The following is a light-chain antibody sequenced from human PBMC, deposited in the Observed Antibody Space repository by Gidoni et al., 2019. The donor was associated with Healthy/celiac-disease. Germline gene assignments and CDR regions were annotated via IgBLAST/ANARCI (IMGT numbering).Light chain of an antibody. CDR1: QAISNY. V-gene: IGKV1-33*01. Sequence: DIQITQSPSSLSASVGDRVTLTCQASQAISNYLNWYQQKPGKAPKLLIYDASNLETGVPSRFSGSGSGTDFTFTISSLQPEDIATYYCQQYDNFPLFTFGPGTKVDIK. CDR2: DAS. CDR3: QQYDNFPLFT. J-gene: IGKJ3*01.